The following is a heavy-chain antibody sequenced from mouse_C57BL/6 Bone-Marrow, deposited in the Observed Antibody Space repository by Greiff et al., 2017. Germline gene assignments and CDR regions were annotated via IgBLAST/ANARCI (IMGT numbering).Heavy chain of an antibody. CDR2: ISYDGSN. J-gene: IGHJ2*01. V-gene: IGHV3-6*01. Sequence: EVQLQQSGPGLVKPSQSLSLTCSVTGYSITSGYYWNWIRQFPGNKLEWMGYISYDGSNNYNPSLKNRISITRDTSKNQFFLTLNSVTTEDTATYYGARSDYWGQGTTLTVSS. CDR3: ARSDY. CDR1: GYSITSGYY.